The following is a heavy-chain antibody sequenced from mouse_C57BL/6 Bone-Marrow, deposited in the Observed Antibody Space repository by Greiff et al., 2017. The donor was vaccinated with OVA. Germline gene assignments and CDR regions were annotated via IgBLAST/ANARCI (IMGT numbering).Heavy chain of an antibody. V-gene: IGHV1-55*01. D-gene: IGHD2-3*01. Sequence: QVQLQQPGAELVKPGASVSMSCKASGYTFTSYWITWVKQRPGQGLEWIGDIYPGSGSTNYNEKSKGKATLTADNSSSTASKQLSSLTSEDSAVYYYAEGYEGWDYWGQGTTLTVSS. J-gene: IGHJ2*01. CDR2: IYPGSGST. CDR3: AEGYEGWDY. CDR1: GYTFTSYW.